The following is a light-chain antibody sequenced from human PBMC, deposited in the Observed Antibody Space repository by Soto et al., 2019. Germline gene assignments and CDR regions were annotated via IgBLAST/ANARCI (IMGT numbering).Light chain of an antibody. Sequence: DIQMTQSPSSLSTFVGDRVTITCRASQRINGYLNWYPHKPGKDPKLMIYAASRLQSGVPSRLNGSGSGTDLTLPINNRQPEDFAIYYCQQSPDFPISFGNGTRLEIK. CDR2: AAS. CDR3: QQSPDFPIS. V-gene: IGKV1-39*01. J-gene: IGKJ5*01. CDR1: QRINGY.